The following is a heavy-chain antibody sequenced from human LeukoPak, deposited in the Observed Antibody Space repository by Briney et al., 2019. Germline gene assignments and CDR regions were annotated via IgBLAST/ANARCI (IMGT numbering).Heavy chain of an antibody. V-gene: IGHV3-23*01. J-gene: IGHJ4*02. CDR2: ISGSGGST. D-gene: IGHD3-16*02. Sequence: GGSLRLSCAASGFTFSSYAMSWVRQAPGKGLEWVSAISGSGGSTYYADSVKGRFTISRDNSKNTLYLQMNSLRAEDTAVNYCAKEITFGGVIADFDYWGQGTLVTVSS. CDR3: AKEITFGGVIADFDY. CDR1: GFTFSSYA.